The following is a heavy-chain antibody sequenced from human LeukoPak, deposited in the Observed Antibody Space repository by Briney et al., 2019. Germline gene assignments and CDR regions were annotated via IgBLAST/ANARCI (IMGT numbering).Heavy chain of an antibody. CDR3: ARGVYYYDSSGPAAFDI. D-gene: IGHD3-22*01. CDR2: ISSIGSTI. V-gene: IGHV3-11*04. J-gene: IGHJ3*02. Sequence: YISSIGSTIYYADSVKGRFTIYRENAKNSLYLQMNSLRAEDTAVHYCARGVYYYDSSGPAAFDIWGQGTMVTVSS.